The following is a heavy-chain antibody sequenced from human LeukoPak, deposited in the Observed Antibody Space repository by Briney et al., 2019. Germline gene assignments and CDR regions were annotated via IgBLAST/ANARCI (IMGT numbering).Heavy chain of an antibody. CDR3: ARVLVVAGTGAFDF. CDR2: INTDGSST. CDR1: GFTFSNYW. V-gene: IGHV3-74*01. J-gene: IGHJ3*01. Sequence: GGSLRPSCAASGFTFSNYWMHWVRQAPGKGLVWVSRINTDGSSTIYADSVKGRFTISRDNAKNTLYLQMNSLRAEDTAVYYCARVLVVAGTGAFDFWGQGTMVTVSS. D-gene: IGHD6-19*01.